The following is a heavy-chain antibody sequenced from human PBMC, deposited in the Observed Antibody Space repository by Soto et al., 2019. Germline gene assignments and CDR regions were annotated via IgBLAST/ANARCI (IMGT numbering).Heavy chain of an antibody. CDR1: GFNFHNDW. Sequence: EVQLVESGGGLVMPGGSLRLSCTASGFNFHNDWMSWVRQAPGKGLEWVGRIKSSFDGGAVDYAAPVQGRFIISRDESETTLYLQMNRLKTEDTALYYWVTEQYFDHGDYEGYYFDFWGQGTLVSVSS. D-gene: IGHD4-17*01. J-gene: IGHJ4*02. V-gene: IGHV3-15*01. CDR3: VTEQYFDHGDYEGYYFDF. CDR2: IKSSFDGGAV.